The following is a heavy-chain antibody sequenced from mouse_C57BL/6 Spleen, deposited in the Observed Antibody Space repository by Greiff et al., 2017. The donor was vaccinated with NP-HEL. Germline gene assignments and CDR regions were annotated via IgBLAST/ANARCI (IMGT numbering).Heavy chain of an antibody. CDR2: IYPGGGST. D-gene: IGHD2-2*01. CDR3: ARSTMVTTWDYYAMEG. J-gene: IGHJ4*01. Sequence: VQLQQPGAELVKPGASVKMSCKASGYTFTSYWITWVKQRPGQGLEWIGDIYPGGGSTNYNEKFKSKATLPVDTSSSTAYMQLSSLTSEDSAVYYGARSTMVTTWDYYAMEGWGKGTSVTVAS. CDR1: GYTFTSYW. V-gene: IGHV1-55*01.